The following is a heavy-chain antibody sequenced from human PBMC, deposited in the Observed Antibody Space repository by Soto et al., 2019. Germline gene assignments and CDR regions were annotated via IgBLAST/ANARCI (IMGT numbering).Heavy chain of an antibody. V-gene: IGHV1-2*04. D-gene: IGHD1-7*01. CDR3: ARRGYNWNYGGVYYYYGMDV. CDR1: GYTFTGYY. J-gene: IGHJ6*02. CDR2: INPNSGDT. Sequence: QVQLVQSGAEVKKPGASVKVSCKASGYTFTGYYMHWVRQAPGQGLEWMGWINPNSGDTDYAQKFQGWVTMTRDTSISKAYMELSRLRSDDTAVYYCARRGYNWNYGGVYYYYGMDVWGQGTTVTVSS.